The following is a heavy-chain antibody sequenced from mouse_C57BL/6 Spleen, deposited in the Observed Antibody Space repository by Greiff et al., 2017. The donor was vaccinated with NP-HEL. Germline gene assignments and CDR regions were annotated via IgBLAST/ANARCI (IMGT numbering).Heavy chain of an antibody. CDR2: LSSGSSTI. J-gene: IGHJ4*01. CDR3: ARNMGPHRGYAMGY. CDR1: GFTFSDYG. V-gene: IGHV5-17*01. Sequence: EVMLVESGGGLVKPGGSLKLSCAASGFTFSDYGMHWVRQAPEKGLEWVAYLSSGSSTIYSADTVKGLFTISRDNAKNTLFLQMTSLRSEDTAMYYCARNMGPHRGYAMGYWGQGTSVTVSS. D-gene: IGHD1-1*02.